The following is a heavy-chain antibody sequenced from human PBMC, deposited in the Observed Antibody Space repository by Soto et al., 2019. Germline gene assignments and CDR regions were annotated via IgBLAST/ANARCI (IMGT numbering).Heavy chain of an antibody. CDR2: IYYSGST. CDR1: GGSISSYY. D-gene: IGHD3-3*01. J-gene: IGHJ6*02. Sequence: SETLSLTCTVSGGSISSYYWSWIRQPPGKGLEWIGYIYYSGSTNYNPSLKSRVTISVDTSKNQFSPKLSSVTAADTAVYSCARDRFVSDFWRGASYGMDVWGQGTTVTVSS. V-gene: IGHV4-59*01. CDR3: ARDRFVSDFWRGASYGMDV.